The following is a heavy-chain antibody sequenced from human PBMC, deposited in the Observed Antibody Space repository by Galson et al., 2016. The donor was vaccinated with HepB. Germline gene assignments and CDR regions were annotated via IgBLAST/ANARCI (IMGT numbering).Heavy chain of an antibody. D-gene: IGHD2-15*01. Sequence: SLRLSCAASGFTFSNYAMHWVRQAPGKGLEWVAVIWYDGSNDYYAESVKGRLTISRDNSKNTLYLQMNGLRVDDTAVYYCARDLIGGTCNVFGTGCYYYHYGMDVWGQGTTVTVSS. CDR1: GFTFSNYA. CDR3: ARDLIGGTCNVFGTGCYYYHYGMDV. CDR2: IWYDGSND. V-gene: IGHV3-33*01. J-gene: IGHJ6*02.